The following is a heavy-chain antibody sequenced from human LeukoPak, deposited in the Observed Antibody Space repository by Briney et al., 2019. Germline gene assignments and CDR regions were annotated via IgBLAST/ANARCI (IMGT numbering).Heavy chain of an antibody. Sequence: SETLSLTCIVSGGSISSSSCYWAWIRQPPGKGLEWMGSIYDSGSTYFNPSLKSRVTISVDTSRNQFSLNLSSVTAADTAVYYCARRRDFWSGYHYYFDYWGQGTLVTVSS. V-gene: IGHV4-39*01. J-gene: IGHJ4*02. CDR2: IYDSGST. D-gene: IGHD3-3*01. CDR3: ARRRDFWSGYHYYFDY. CDR1: GGSISSSSCY.